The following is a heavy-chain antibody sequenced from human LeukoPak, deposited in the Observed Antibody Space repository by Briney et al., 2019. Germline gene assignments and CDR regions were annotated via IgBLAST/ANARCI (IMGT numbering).Heavy chain of an antibody. CDR2: ISGNGGSS. J-gene: IGHJ4*02. CDR3: AKVSPHGGNSV. CDR1: GFTFSTYA. D-gene: IGHD4-23*01. V-gene: IGHV3-23*01. Sequence: PGGSLRLSCAASGFTFSTYAVNWVRQAPGKGLEWVSAISGNGGSSYYADSVKGRFTISRDNSRSTLYLQMNSLRAEDTAVYYCAKVSPHGGNSVRGQGTLVTVSS.